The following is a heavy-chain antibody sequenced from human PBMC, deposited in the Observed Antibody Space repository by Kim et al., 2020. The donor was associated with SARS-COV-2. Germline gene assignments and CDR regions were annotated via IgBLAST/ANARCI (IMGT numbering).Heavy chain of an antibody. D-gene: IGHD5-12*01. J-gene: IGHJ6*02. Sequence: VGSLRLSCAASGFTFSSYAMSWVRQAPGKGLEWVSAISGSGGSTYYADSVKGRFTISRDNSKNTLYLQMNSLRAEDTAVYYCAKGDRDGYNKYTSYYYYGMDVWGQGTTVTVSS. CDR2: ISGSGGST. CDR3: AKGDRDGYNKYTSYYYYGMDV. CDR1: GFTFSSYA. V-gene: IGHV3-23*01.